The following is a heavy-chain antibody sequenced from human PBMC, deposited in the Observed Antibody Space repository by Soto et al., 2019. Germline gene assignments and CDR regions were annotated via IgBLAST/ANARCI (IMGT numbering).Heavy chain of an antibody. D-gene: IGHD3-9*01. J-gene: IGHJ4*02. CDR2: ISAYNGNT. CDR1: GYTFTSYG. Sequence: ASVNVSCKASGYTFTSYGISWVRQAPGQGLEWMGWISAYNGNTNYAQKLQGRVTMTTDTSTSTAYMELRSLRSDDTAVYYCARGLRLRYFDWSINYWGQGTLVTVS. CDR3: ARGLRLRYFDWSINY. V-gene: IGHV1-18*01.